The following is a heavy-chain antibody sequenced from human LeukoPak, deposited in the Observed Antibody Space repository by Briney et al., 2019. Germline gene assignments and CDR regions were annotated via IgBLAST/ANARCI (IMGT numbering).Heavy chain of an antibody. J-gene: IGHJ6*02. CDR3: ARDHGIWFGELPPLTYYYYGMDV. CDR1: GGTFSSYA. CDR2: IIPILGIA. V-gene: IGHV1-69*04. D-gene: IGHD3-10*01. Sequence: SVKVSCKAFGGTFSSYAISWVRQAPGQGLEWMGRIIPILGIANYAQKFQGRVTITADKSTSTAYMELSSLRSEDTAVYYCARDHGIWFGELPPLTYYYYGMDVWGQGTTVTVSS.